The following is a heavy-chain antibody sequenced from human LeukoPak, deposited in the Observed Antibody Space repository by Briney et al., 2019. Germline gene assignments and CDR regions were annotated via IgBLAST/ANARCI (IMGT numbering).Heavy chain of an antibody. CDR1: GGTFSSYA. D-gene: IGHD1-1*01. J-gene: IGHJ6*03. CDR2: IIPIFGKT. CDR3: ARSPVTRTTYYFYMDV. Sequence: GASVKVSCKASGGTFSSYAISWVRQARGQGLEWMGGIIPIFGKTNYAQKFQDRVTITTEESTSTAYMELSSLRSEDTAVYYCARSPVTRTTYYFYMDVWGKGTTVTVSS. V-gene: IGHV1-69*05.